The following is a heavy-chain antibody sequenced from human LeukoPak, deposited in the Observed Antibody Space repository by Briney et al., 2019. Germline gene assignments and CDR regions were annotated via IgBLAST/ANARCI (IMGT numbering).Heavy chain of an antibody. V-gene: IGHV3-21*01. CDR2: ISSSSSYI. J-gene: IGHJ4*02. Sequence: GGSLRLSYAASGFTFSSYSMNWVRQAPGKGLEWVSSISSSSSYIYYADSVKGRFTISRDNAKNSLYLQMNSLRAEDTAVYYCAFTYYYGSGSYYNDYWGQGTLVTVSS. CDR1: GFTFSSYS. D-gene: IGHD3-10*01. CDR3: AFTYYYGSGSYYNDY.